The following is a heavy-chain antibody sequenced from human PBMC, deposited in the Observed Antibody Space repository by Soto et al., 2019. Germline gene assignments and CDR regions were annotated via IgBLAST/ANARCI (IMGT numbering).Heavy chain of an antibody. V-gene: IGHV3-23*01. D-gene: IGHD4-17*01. CDR3: AKDKRPDGDWDFDY. Sequence: EVHLLESGGDLVQPGGSLRLSCAASGFTFNQYTMSWVRQAPGKGLEWVSGINGGDGTTYYADSVKGRFTISRDNSQNTLYLQMNSLRVEDTAIYYCAKDKRPDGDWDFDYWGQGTLVTVSS. J-gene: IGHJ4*02. CDR2: INGGDGTT. CDR1: GFTFNQYT.